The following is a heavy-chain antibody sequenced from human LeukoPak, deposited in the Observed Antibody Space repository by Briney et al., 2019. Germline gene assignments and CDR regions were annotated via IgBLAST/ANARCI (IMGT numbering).Heavy chain of an antibody. CDR1: GGSLSGYY. CDR3: ARGGIAARLAD. V-gene: IGHV4-34*01. D-gene: IGHD6-6*01. J-gene: IGHJ4*02. Sequence: PSETLSLTCAVYGGSLSGYYWTWIRQPPGKGLEWIGEINLSGRTNYNPSLKSRVTMSVDTSKNQFPLKLNSVTAADTALYYCARGGIAARLADWGQGTLVTVSS. CDR2: INLSGRT.